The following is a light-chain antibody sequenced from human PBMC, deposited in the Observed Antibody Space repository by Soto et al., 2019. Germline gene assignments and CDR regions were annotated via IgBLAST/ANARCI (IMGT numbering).Light chain of an antibody. V-gene: IGLV3-25*03. CDR3: QSADSSGAFYV. Sequence: SYDLTQPPSLSVSPGQTARITCSGDVLPKLYAYWYQQRPGQAPILLIYKDSERPSGIPERFSGSSSGTTVTLTIRGVQPEDEADYYCQSADSSGAFYVFGAGTKLTVL. J-gene: IGLJ1*01. CDR2: KDS. CDR1: VLPKLY.